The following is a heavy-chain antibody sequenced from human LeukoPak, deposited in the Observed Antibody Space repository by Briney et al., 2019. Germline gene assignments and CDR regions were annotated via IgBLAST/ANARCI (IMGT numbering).Heavy chain of an antibody. CDR2: ITSSGGKT. CDR1: GFTFSSYV. Sequence: PGGSLRLSCAASGFTFSSYVMSWVRQAPGKGMEWVSTITSSGGKTYYADSVTLRFPISRDNFKTTLYLHMDSLRVEDTALYYCAKDGRLYCSGACYGASWGQGTLVTVSS. V-gene: IGHV3-23*01. J-gene: IGHJ5*02. CDR3: AKDGRLYCSGACYGAS. D-gene: IGHD2-21*02.